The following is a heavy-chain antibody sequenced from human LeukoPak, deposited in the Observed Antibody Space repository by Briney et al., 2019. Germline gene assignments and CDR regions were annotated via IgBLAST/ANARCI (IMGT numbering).Heavy chain of an antibody. V-gene: IGHV3-30-3*01. Sequence: GRSLRLSCAASGFTFSSYAMHWVRQAPAKGLEWVAVISYDGSNKYYADSVKGRFTISRDNSKNTLYLQMNSLRAEDTAVYYCARDSAQYYYDSSGPFDYWGQGTLVTVSS. J-gene: IGHJ4*02. D-gene: IGHD3-22*01. CDR2: ISYDGSNK. CDR1: GFTFSSYA. CDR3: ARDSAQYYYDSSGPFDY.